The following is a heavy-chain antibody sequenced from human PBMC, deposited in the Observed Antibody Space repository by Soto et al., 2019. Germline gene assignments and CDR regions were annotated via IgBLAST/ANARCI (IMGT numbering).Heavy chain of an antibody. J-gene: IGHJ5*02. CDR3: ATSNWFDP. Sequence: QLQLQESGPGLVKPLETLSLTCTVSGGSISSRGYYWGWIRQPPGKGLEWIGTIYYSGSTYYNPSLKNRVTISVNTSQNLFSLKLSSVTAADTAVYYCATSNWFDPWGQGTLVTVSS. CDR1: GGSISSRGYY. V-gene: IGHV4-39*01. CDR2: IYYSGST.